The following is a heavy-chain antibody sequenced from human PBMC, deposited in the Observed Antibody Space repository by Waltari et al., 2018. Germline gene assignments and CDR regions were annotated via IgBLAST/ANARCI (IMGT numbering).Heavy chain of an antibody. D-gene: IGHD3-22*01. CDR3: AKGFDRASFDY. J-gene: IGHJ4*02. V-gene: IGHV3-23*03. CDR1: GFIFSSYT. Sequence: EVQLLESGGGLVQPGGSLRLSCAASGFIFSSYTMNWVRQAPGKGLECVSVFHGGGDTGYADSVKGRFTISRDNSNNMLYLQMNSLRPEDTAVYYCAKGFDRASFDYWGQGALVTVSS. CDR2: FHGGGDT.